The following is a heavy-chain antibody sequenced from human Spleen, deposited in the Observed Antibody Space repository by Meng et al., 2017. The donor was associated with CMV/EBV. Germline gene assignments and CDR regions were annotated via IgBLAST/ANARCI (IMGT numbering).Heavy chain of an antibody. Sequence: ASVKVSCKASGYTFTGYYMHWVRQAPGQGLEWMGWINPNSGGTNYAQKFQGRVTMTRDTSTSTAYMELSRLRSDDTAVYYCARVGYSSSRGMDVWGQGTTVTVSS. CDR1: GYTFTGYY. CDR2: INPNSGGT. V-gene: IGHV1-2*02. D-gene: IGHD6-6*01. J-gene: IGHJ6*02. CDR3: ARVGYSSSRGMDV.